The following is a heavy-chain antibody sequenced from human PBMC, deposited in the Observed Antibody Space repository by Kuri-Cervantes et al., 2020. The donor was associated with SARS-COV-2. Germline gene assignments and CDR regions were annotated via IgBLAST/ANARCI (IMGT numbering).Heavy chain of an antibody. CDR2: ISYDGSNK. CDR3: ASDWGSGYSGGRGMDV. J-gene: IGHJ6*02. D-gene: IGHD3-3*01. CDR1: GFTFSSYA. Sequence: GESLKISCAASGFTFSSYAMHWVRQAPGKGLEWVAVISYDGSNKYYADSGKGRFTISRDNSKNTLYLQMNSLRAEDTAVYYCASDWGSGYSGGRGMDVWGQGTTVTVSS. V-gene: IGHV3-30-3*01.